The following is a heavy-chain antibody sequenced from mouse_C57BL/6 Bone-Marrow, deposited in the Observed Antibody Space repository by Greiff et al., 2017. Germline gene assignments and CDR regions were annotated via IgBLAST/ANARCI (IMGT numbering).Heavy chain of an antibody. Sequence: VQLQQPGAELVKPGASVKLSCKASGYTFTSYWMHWVKQRPGRGLEWIGRIDPNSGGTKYNEKFKSKATLTVDKPSSTAYMPLSSLTSEDSAVYYCARRGDYYYYAMDYWGQGTSVTVSS. CDR1: GYTFTSYW. V-gene: IGHV1-72*01. CDR3: ARRGDYYYYAMDY. J-gene: IGHJ4*01. D-gene: IGHD1-1*01. CDR2: IDPNSGGT.